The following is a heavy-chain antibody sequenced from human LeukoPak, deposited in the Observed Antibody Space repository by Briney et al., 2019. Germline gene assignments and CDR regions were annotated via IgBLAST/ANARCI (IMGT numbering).Heavy chain of an antibody. CDR1: GGSISSRNYY. J-gene: IGHJ4*02. CDR3: ARGTRYFDY. Sequence: SETLSLTCTVSGGSISSRNYYWGWIRQPPGKGLEWIGSIYYSGSTYYNPSLKSRVTISVDTSKDQFSLKLSSVTAADTAVYYCARGTRYFDYWGQGTLVTVSS. V-gene: IGHV4-39*07. CDR2: IYYSGST. D-gene: IGHD3-3*01.